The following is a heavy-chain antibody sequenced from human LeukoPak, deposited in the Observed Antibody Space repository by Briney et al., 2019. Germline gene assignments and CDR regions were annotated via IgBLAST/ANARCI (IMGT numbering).Heavy chain of an antibody. D-gene: IGHD1-26*01. Sequence: PGGSLRLSCAASGFTVSSNYMSWLRQALGKGLEGVSVIYSGGSTYYADSVKGRFTISRDNSKNTLYLQMNSLRAEDTAVYYCARGSGSLPLLRHWGQGTLVTVSS. V-gene: IGHV3-53*01. CDR2: IYSGGST. CDR3: ARGSGSLPLLRH. J-gene: IGHJ4*02. CDR1: GFTVSSNY.